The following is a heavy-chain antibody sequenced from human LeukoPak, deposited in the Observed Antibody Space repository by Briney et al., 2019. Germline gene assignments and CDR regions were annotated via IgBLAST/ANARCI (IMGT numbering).Heavy chain of an antibody. D-gene: IGHD4/OR15-4a*01. CDR3: ARSLYGVNTWFDY. CDR1: GYTFTNYW. V-gene: IGHV5-51*01. Sequence: GESLKISCKGSGYTFTNYWIGWVRQVPGKGLEWMGIIYPGDSDTRYSPSFQGQVTISADKSISTAYLQWSSLKASDTAMYYCARSLYGVNTWFDYWGQGTLVTVSS. J-gene: IGHJ4*02. CDR2: IYPGDSDT.